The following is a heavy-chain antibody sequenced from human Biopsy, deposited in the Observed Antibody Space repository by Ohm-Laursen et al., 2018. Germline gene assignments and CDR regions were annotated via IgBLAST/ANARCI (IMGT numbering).Heavy chain of an antibody. D-gene: IGHD2-21*02. Sequence: SDTLSLTCIVSGGSISSYYWNWIRQPPGKGLEWIGYIYYSGTTDYSPSLKSRVTISIDKSKNQFFLKLGSVTAEDTAVYYCARDDAVTVIRGLYYWGQGALVTVSS. V-gene: IGHV4-59*07. CDR1: GGSISSYY. CDR2: IYYSGTT. J-gene: IGHJ4*02. CDR3: ARDDAVTVIRGLYY.